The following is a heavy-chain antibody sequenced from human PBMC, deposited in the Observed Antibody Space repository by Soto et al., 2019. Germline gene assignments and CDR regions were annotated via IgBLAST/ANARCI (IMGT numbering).Heavy chain of an antibody. V-gene: IGHV4-61*01. D-gene: IGHD1-26*01. CDR1: GGSVTSSSYY. CDR3: MREQRDSGSY. CDR2: VYYSGST. Sequence: PSETLSLTCTVSGGSVTSSSYYWSCIRQPPGKGLEWIGYVYYSGSTNYNPSLKTRVNISLDTSKNQFSLKLSSGTAADTGVYYCMREQRDSGSYWGLGTRVTVSS. J-gene: IGHJ4*02.